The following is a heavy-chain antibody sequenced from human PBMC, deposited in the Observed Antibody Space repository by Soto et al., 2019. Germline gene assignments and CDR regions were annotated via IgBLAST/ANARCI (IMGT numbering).Heavy chain of an antibody. V-gene: IGHV1-46*03. J-gene: IGHJ6*03. CDR3: ARGGIQWLVQGYYYMDV. CDR1: GYTFTSYY. Sequence: GASVKVSCKASGYTFTSYYMHWVRQAPGQGLEWMGIINPSGGSTSYAQKFQGRVTMTRDTSTSTVYMELSSLRSEDTAVYYCARGGIQWLVQGYYYMDVWGKGTTVTVSS. CDR2: INPSGGST. D-gene: IGHD6-19*01.